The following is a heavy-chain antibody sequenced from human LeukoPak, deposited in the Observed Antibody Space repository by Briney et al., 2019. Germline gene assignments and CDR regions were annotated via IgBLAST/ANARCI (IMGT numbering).Heavy chain of an antibody. CDR3: ARANYFDP. CDR2: IYYSGST. CDR1: GGSISSYY. Sequence: SETLSLTCTVSGGSISSYYWSWTRQPPGKGLEWIGYIYYSGSTNYNTSLKSRVTISVDTSNNQFSLKLNSVTAADTAVYYCARANYFDPWGQGTLVTVSS. V-gene: IGHV4-59*01. J-gene: IGHJ5*02.